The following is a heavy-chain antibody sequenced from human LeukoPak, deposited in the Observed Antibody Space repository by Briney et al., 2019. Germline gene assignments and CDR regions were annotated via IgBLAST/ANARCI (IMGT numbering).Heavy chain of an antibody. CDR3: AREQISSWPYNWFDP. Sequence: PSQTLSLTCAVSGGSISSGGYSWSWIRQPLGKRLEWIGYIYYSGSTNYNPSLKSRVTISVDTSKNQFSLKLSSVTAADTAVYYCAREQISSWPYNWFDPWGQGTLVTVSS. CDR1: GGSISSGGYS. CDR2: IYYSGST. D-gene: IGHD6-13*01. J-gene: IGHJ5*02. V-gene: IGHV4-30-4*07.